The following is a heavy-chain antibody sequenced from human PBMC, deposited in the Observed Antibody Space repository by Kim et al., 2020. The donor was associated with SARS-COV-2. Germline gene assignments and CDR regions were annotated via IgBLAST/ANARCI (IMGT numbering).Heavy chain of an antibody. CDR2: ISSGSSTI. J-gene: IGHJ2*01. Sequence: GGSLRLSCAASGFTFSSYSLNWVRQAPGKGLEWLSYISSGSSTIYYTDSVKGRFTIPRDTAEKSLYLQMNSLRAEDTAVYYCARNTGDWYFDLWGRGTLVTVSS. V-gene: IGHV3-48*04. CDR3: ARNTGDWYFDL. CDR1: GFTFSSYS.